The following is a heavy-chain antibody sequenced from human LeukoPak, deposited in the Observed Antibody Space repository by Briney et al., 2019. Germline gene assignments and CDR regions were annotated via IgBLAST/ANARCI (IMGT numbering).Heavy chain of an antibody. CDR2: IWYDGSNK. CDR3: AKSREAFDI. V-gene: IGHV3-33*06. D-gene: IGHD1-26*01. Sequence: GGSLRLSCAASGFTFSSYAMSWVRQAPGKGLEWVAVIWYDGSNKYYADSVKGRFTISRDNSKNTLYLQMNSLRAEDTVVYYCAKSREAFDIWGQGTMVTVSS. CDR1: GFTFSSYA. J-gene: IGHJ3*02.